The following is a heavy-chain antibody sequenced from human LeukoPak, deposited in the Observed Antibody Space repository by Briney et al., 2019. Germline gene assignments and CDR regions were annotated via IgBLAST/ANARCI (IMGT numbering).Heavy chain of an antibody. V-gene: IGHV1-46*01. D-gene: IGHD4-11*01. CDR1: GYTFTSYY. CDR2: INPSGGST. CDR3: ARVRSNYDIICDY. Sequence: ASVKVSCKASGYTFTSYYMHWVRQAPGQGLEWMGIINPSGGSTSYAQRFQGRVTMTTDTSTSTAYMELRSLRSDDTAVYYCARVRSNYDIICDYWGQGILVTVSS. J-gene: IGHJ4*02.